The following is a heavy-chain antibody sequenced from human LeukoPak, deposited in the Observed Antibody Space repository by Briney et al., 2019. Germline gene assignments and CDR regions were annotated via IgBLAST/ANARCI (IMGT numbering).Heavy chain of an antibody. Sequence: VASVKVSCKASGGTFSSYAISWVRQAPGQGLEWMGGIIPIFGTANYAQKFQGRVTITADESTSTAYMELSSLRSEDTAVYYCARDKRIAAAGTRFPYYWGQGTLVTVSS. D-gene: IGHD6-13*01. CDR3: ARDKRIAAAGTRFPYY. CDR1: GGTFSSYA. CDR2: IIPIFGTA. V-gene: IGHV1-69*01. J-gene: IGHJ4*02.